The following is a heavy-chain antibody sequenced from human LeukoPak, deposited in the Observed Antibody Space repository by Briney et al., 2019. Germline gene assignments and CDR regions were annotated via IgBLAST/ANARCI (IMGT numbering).Heavy chain of an antibody. V-gene: IGHV4-38-2*02. CDR3: ARGSDYYDSSGYYPSSYWYFDL. J-gene: IGHJ2*01. D-gene: IGHD3-22*01. CDR2: IYYSGST. CDR1: GYSISSGYY. Sequence: SETLSLTCTVSGYSISSGYYWGWIRQPPGKGLEWIGSIYYSGSTNYNPSLKSRVTISVDTSKNQFSLKLSSVTAADTAVYYCARGSDYYDSSGYYPSSYWYFDLWGRGTLVTVSS.